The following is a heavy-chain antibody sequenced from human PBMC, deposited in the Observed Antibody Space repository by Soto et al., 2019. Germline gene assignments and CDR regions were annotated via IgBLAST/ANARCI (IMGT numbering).Heavy chain of an antibody. D-gene: IGHD1-26*01. V-gene: IGHV1-46*01. Sequence: GASVKVFCKASGYTFTSDYMHWLRQAPGQGLEWMGIINPSVGSTSYAQKFQGRVTMTRDTSTSTVYMELSSLRSEDTAVYYCARETRATGFDYWGQGTLVTVSS. CDR3: ARETRATGFDY. J-gene: IGHJ4*02. CDR1: GYTFTSDY. CDR2: INPSVGST.